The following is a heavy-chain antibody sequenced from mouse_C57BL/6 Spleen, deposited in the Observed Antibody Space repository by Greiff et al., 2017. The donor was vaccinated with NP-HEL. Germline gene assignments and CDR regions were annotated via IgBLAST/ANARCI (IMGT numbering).Heavy chain of an antibody. D-gene: IGHD1-1*01. J-gene: IGHJ2*01. CDR1: GYAFTNYL. V-gene: IGHV1-54*01. CDR3: ARSLYCSSPYYFDY. CDR2: INPGSGGT. Sequence: VQLQQSGAELVRPGTSVKVSCKASGYAFTNYLIEWVKQRPGQGLEWIGVINPGSGGTNYNEKFKGKATLTADKSSSTAYMQLSSLTSEDSAVYFCARSLYCSSPYYFDYWGQGTTLTVSS.